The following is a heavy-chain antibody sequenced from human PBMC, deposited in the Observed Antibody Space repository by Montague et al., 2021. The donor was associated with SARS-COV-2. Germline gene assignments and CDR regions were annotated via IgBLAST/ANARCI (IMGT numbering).Heavy chain of an antibody. Sequence: SETLSLTCIVSGGSISSCYYWGWLRQPPGKGLEWIGSIHYSSSTYYQPSLKSRSTISVDTSKNQSSLKLSSVTAADTAVYYCARLHCSSTSCYYLFFAETSHFDYWGPGTLVSVSS. V-gene: IGHV4-39*01. CDR1: GGSISSCYY. CDR2: IHYSSST. J-gene: IGHJ4*03. D-gene: IGHD2-2*01. CDR3: ARLHCSSTSCYYLFFAETSHFDY.